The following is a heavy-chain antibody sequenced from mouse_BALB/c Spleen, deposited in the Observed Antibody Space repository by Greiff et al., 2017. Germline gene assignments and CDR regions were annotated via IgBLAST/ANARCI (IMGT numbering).Heavy chain of an antibody. CDR2: ISTYYGDA. Sequence: QVHVKQSGAELVRPGVSVKISCKGSGYTFTDYAMHWVKQSHAKSLEWIGVISTYYGDASYNQKFKGKATMTVDKSSSTAYMELARLTSEDSAIYYCARDGSTYYFDYWGQGTTLTVSS. CDR3: ARDGSTYYFDY. V-gene: IGHV1S137*01. J-gene: IGHJ2*01. D-gene: IGHD1-1*01. CDR1: GYTFTDYA.